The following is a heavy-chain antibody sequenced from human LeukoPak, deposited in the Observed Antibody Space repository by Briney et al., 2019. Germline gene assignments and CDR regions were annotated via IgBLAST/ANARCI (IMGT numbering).Heavy chain of an antibody. D-gene: IGHD5-18*01. Sequence: GGSLRLSCAASGIAFSTYAMSWVRQAPGKGLEWVSVVSESGEITHYADSVKGRFTISRDNSKNTVYLQMNSLRAEDSAVYYCAKDTAQGYTYGTIEQDYWGQGTRVTVSS. CDR1: GIAFSTYA. CDR3: AKDTAQGYTYGTIEQDY. J-gene: IGHJ4*02. V-gene: IGHV3-23*01. CDR2: VSESGEIT.